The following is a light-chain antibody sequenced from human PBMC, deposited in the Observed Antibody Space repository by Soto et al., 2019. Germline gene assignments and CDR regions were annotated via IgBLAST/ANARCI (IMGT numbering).Light chain of an antibody. J-gene: IGLJ2*01. V-gene: IGLV1-40*01. CDR3: QSYDSSLSGVV. CDR1: SSNIGAGYD. Sequence: QSVLTQPPSVFGAPGQRVTISCSGSSSNIGAGYDVHWYHQLPGTAPKLLIYGNSKRPSGVPDRFSGSKSGTSASLAITGLHAEDEAVYYCQSYDSSLSGVVFGGGTKLTVL. CDR2: GNS.